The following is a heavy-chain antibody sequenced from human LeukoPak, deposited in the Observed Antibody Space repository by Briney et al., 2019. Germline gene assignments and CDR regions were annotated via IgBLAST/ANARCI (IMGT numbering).Heavy chain of an antibody. Sequence: PGGSLRLSCAASGFTFSSYSMNWVRQAPGKGLEWVSGISWNSGSIGYVDSVKGRFTISRDNAKNSLYLQMNSLRAEDTALYYCAKGDSSGYYTSVHYWGQGTLVTVSS. CDR3: AKGDSSGYYTSVHY. CDR1: GFTFSSYS. V-gene: IGHV3-9*01. D-gene: IGHD3-22*01. J-gene: IGHJ4*02. CDR2: ISWNSGSI.